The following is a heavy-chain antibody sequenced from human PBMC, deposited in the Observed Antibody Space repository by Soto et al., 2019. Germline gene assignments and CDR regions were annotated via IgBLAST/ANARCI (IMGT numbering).Heavy chain of an antibody. CDR1: GGSISSSSYY. V-gene: IGHV4-39*01. J-gene: IGHJ5*02. CDR2: IYYSGST. CDR3: ARHLKLKSQEQNWFDP. Sequence: SETLSLTCTVSGGSISSSSYYWGWIRQPPGKGLEWIGSIYYSGSTYYNPSLKSRVTISVDTSKNQFSLKLSSVTAADTAVYYCARHLKLKSQEQNWFDPWGQGTLVTVSS. D-gene: IGHD1-1*01.